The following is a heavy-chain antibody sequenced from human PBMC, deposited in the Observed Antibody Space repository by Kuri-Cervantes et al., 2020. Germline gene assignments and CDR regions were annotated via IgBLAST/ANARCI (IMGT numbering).Heavy chain of an antibody. CDR1: GYTFTSYA. V-gene: IGHV1-3*01. J-gene: IGHJ4*02. CDR2: INAGNGNT. Sequence: GGSLGLSCKGSGYTFTSYAMHWVRQAPGQRLEWMGWINAGNGNTKYSQKFQGRVTITRDTSASTAYMELSSLRSEDTAVYYCASSGDGYSSSWYRIDWGQGTLVTVSS. D-gene: IGHD6-13*01. CDR3: ASSGDGYSSSWYRID.